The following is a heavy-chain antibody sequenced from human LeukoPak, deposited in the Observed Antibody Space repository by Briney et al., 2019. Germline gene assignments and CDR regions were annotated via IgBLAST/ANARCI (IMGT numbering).Heavy chain of an antibody. CDR1: GGSISSYY. V-gene: IGHV4-4*07. D-gene: IGHD2-15*01. J-gene: IGHJ3*02. CDR3: ARDPYCSGGSCYSFGAFDI. Sequence: PSETLSLTCTVSGGSISSYYWSWIRQPAGKGLEWIGRIYTSGSTNYNPSLKSRVTMSVDTSKNQFSLKLSSVTAADTAVYYCARDPYCSGGSCYSFGAFDIWGQGTMVTVSS. CDR2: IYTSGST.